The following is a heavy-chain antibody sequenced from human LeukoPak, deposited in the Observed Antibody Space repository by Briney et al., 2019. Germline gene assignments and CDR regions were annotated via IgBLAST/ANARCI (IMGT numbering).Heavy chain of an antibody. J-gene: IGHJ5*02. CDR3: ARDQDYYGSGSYGPYH. V-gene: IGHV4-38-2*02. CDR2: IYHSGST. Sequence: PSETLSLTCTVFGYSITTGYYWGWIRQPPGKGLEWIGSIYHSGSTFYNPSLKSRVTISVDTSKNQFSLKLSSVTAADTAIYYCARDQDYYGSGSYGPYHWGQGTQVAVSS. D-gene: IGHD3-10*01. CDR1: GYSITTGYY.